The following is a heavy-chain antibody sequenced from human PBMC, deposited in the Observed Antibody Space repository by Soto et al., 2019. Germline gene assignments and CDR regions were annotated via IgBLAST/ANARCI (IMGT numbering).Heavy chain of an antibody. CDR3: AKDRGTRLPPIVVLTVHDY. D-gene: IGHD2-2*01. CDR2: ISGSGGST. V-gene: IGHV3-23*01. J-gene: IGHJ4*02. Sequence: EVQLLESGGGLVQPGGSLRLSFAASRFTFSSYVMSWVRQAPGKGLEWVSTISGSGGSTYYADPVKGRFTISRDNSKNTLYLQMNSLRAEDTAVYYCAKDRGTRLPPIVVLTVHDYWGQGTLVTVSS. CDR1: RFTFSSYV.